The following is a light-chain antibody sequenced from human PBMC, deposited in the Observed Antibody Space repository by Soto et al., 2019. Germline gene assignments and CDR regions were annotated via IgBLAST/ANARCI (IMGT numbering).Light chain of an antibody. Sequence: QSVLTQPASVSGSPGQSITISCTGTISDFVVYNYVSWYQQHPGKAPKLMIYGVSNRPSGVSNRFSGSKSGNTASLTISGLQADDEAHYYCSSHTISSALQVSGPGTKVTVL. J-gene: IGLJ1*01. CDR1: ISDFVVYNY. V-gene: IGLV2-14*01. CDR2: GVS. CDR3: SSHTISSALQV.